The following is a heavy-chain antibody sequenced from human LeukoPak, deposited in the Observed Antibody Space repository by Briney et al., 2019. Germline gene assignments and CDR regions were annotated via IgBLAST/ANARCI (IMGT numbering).Heavy chain of an antibody. Sequence: ASVKVSCKASGYTFTNYYIHWVRQAPGQGLEWMGVINPSGSSPTYTQRLQGRVTMTRDTSTSTVYMELSSLRSEDTAVYFCARDYVPGYVGIDYWGQGTLVTVSS. CDR1: GYTFTNYY. V-gene: IGHV1-46*04. J-gene: IGHJ4*02. CDR3: ARDYVPGYVGIDY. CDR2: INPSGSSP. D-gene: IGHD1-26*01.